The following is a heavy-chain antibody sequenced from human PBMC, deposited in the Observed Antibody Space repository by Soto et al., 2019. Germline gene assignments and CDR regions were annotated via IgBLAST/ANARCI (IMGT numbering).Heavy chain of an antibody. CDR1: NGSISSYY. V-gene: IGHV4-59*08. CDR2: MYNSGST. Sequence: SETLSLTCTVSNGSISSYYWSWIRQPPGKRLEWIGFMYNSGSTNYNPSLKSRVTISVDTSKNQFSLNLKSVTAADTAVYYCARLYYDTSDYYYFDYWGQGTLVTVSS. J-gene: IGHJ4*02. CDR3: ARLYYDTSDYYYFDY. D-gene: IGHD3-22*01.